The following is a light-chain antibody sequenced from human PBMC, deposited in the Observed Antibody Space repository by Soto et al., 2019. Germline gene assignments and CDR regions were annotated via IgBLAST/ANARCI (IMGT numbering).Light chain of an antibody. CDR1: SSDVGAYDY. J-gene: IGLJ1*01. CDR3: SSNNSYSTRV. Sequence: QSVLTQPASVSGSPGQSITISCTGTSSDVGAYDYVSWYQQHPDKAPKLMIYEVSNRPSGVSNRFSGSKSVNTATLTISGLQADFSSDYCSSNNSYSTRVLGTGP. V-gene: IGLV2-14*01. CDR2: EVS.